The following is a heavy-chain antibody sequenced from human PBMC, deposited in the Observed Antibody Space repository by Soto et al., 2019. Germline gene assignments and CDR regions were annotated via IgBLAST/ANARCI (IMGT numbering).Heavy chain of an antibody. V-gene: IGHV1-18*01. D-gene: IGHD2-2*02. Sequence: QVQLVQSGAEVKKPGASVKVSCKASGYTFTSYGISWVRQAPGQGLEWMGWISAYNGNTNYAKKLQGRVTMTTDTSTSTAYMELRSLRSDDTAVYYCARVACSSTSCYMIDYYYGMDVWGQGTTVTVSS. CDR1: GYTFTSYG. CDR3: ARVACSSTSCYMIDYYYGMDV. J-gene: IGHJ6*02. CDR2: ISAYNGNT.